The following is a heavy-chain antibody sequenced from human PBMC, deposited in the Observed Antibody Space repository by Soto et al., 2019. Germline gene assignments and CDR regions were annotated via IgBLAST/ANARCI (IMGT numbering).Heavy chain of an antibody. Sequence: SVTLSLTCTVSGGSISSSSYYWSWIRQPPWKGLEWIGYIYYSGSTNYNPSLKSRVTISVDTSKNQFSLKLSSVTAADTAVYYCARQRGILWFGELSTWWFDPWGQGTLVTVSS. CDR1: GGSISSSSYY. CDR3: ARQRGILWFGELSTWWFDP. CDR2: IYYSGST. J-gene: IGHJ5*02. D-gene: IGHD3-10*01. V-gene: IGHV4-61*05.